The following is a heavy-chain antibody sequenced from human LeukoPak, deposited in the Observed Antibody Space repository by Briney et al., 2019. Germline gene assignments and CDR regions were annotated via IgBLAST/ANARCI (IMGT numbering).Heavy chain of an antibody. J-gene: IGHJ4*02. CDR1: GGSFSGYY. CDR3: ARGLQWLVKYYFDY. Sequence: PSETLSLTCAVYGGSFSGYYWRWIRQPPGKGLEWIGKINHSGSTNYNPSLKSRVTISVDTSKNQFSLKLSSVTAADTAVYYCARGLQWLVKYYFDYWGQGTLVTVSS. V-gene: IGHV4-34*01. D-gene: IGHD6-19*01. CDR2: INHSGST.